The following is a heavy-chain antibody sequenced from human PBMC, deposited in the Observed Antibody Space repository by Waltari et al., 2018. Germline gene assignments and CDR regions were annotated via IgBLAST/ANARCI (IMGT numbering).Heavy chain of an antibody. CDR1: GGSTNPLL. J-gene: IGHJ3*02. V-gene: IGHV4-4*07. D-gene: IGHD3-3*01. Sequence: QVQLQESGPGLVKPWETLPLTCTASGGSTNPLLCNWIRPPAGKGPEWIGRVSASANTNYNPSLKSRFTMSVDTSKNQFTLKLSSVTAADPAVYYCARDLFLPSWSGFIDGFDIWGRGTVVTVSS. CDR3: ARDLFLPSWSGFIDGFDI. CDR2: VSASANT.